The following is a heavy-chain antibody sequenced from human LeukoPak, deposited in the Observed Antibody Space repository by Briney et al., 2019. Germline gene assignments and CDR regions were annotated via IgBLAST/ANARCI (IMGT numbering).Heavy chain of an antibody. D-gene: IGHD6-19*01. Sequence: GGSLRLSCAASGFTFSDYYMSWIRQAPGKGLEGVSYISSSGSTIYYADSVKGRFTISRDNAKNSLFLQTNSLRADDTALYYFAKAVFAVVVNPFDYWGQGTLVTVSS. V-gene: IGHV3-11*01. CDR3: AKAVFAVVVNPFDY. J-gene: IGHJ4*02. CDR1: GFTFSDYY. CDR2: ISSSGSTI.